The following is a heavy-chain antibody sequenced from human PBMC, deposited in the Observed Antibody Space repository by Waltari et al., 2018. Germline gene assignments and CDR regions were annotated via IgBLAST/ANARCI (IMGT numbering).Heavy chain of an antibody. CDR2: ISAANGNT. CDR1: GYNFGDFG. J-gene: IGHJ5*02. Sequence: QVQLVQSGTEVNKPGASVKVSCRASGYNFGDFGISWVRQAPGQGLEWMGWISAANGNTNHAEKFLGRLIMTEDTSTTTVSMELKYLTPDDTAVYYCARERHPLMEVGYLLALDPWGQGTLVTVSS. CDR3: ARERHPLMEVGYLLALDP. D-gene: IGHD2-21*01. V-gene: IGHV1-18*01.